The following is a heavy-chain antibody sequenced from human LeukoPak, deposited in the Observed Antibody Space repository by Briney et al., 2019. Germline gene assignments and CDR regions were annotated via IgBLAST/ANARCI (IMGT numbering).Heavy chain of an antibody. CDR3: AKDWGWELLSFDS. V-gene: IGHV3-30*02. J-gene: IGHJ4*02. Sequence: GGSLRLSCAASGFTFSSYGMHWVRQAPGKGLEWVTFIRSDGSNTYYADSVKGRFTISRDNSKNKLYLQMNSLRAEDTAVYYCAKDWGWELLSFDSWGQGTLVTVSS. CDR1: GFTFSSYG. CDR2: IRSDGSNT. D-gene: IGHD1-26*01.